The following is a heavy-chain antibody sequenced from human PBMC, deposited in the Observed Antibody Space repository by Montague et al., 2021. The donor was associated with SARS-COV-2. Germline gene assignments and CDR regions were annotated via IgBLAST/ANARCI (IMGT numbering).Heavy chain of an antibody. J-gene: IGHJ4*02. CDR3: ASMVWAQVYYFDY. Sequence: SETLSLTCTVSGGSIGSSSYYWGWIRQPPGKGLEWIGSIFYSGSTDYNPSLKSRVTISVDTSKNQFSLKLSSVTAADTAVYYCASMVWAQVYYFDYWGQGTLVTVSS. D-gene: IGHD3-10*01. CDR2: IFYSGST. V-gene: IGHV4-39*01. CDR1: GGSIGSSSYY.